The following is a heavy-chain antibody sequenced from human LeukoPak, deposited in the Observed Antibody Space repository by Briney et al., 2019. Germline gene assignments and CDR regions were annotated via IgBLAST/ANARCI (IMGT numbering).Heavy chain of an antibody. D-gene: IGHD5-18*01. V-gene: IGHV1-2*02. Sequence: ASVKVSCKASGYTFTGYYMHWVRQAPGQGREGMGWINPNSGGTNYAQKFQGRVTMTRDTSISTAYMELSRLRSDDTAVYYCARVVRGYSYGLGYWGQGTLVTVSS. CDR1: GYTFTGYY. CDR3: ARVVRGYSYGLGY. J-gene: IGHJ4*02. CDR2: INPNSGGT.